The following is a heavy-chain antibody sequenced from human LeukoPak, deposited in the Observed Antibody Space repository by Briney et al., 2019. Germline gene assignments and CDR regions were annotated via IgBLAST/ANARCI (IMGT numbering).Heavy chain of an antibody. CDR1: GGSLSSYY. Sequence: PSETLSLTCNVSGGSLSSYYWSWIRQPPGKGLEGIGYIYYSGSTNYNPSLKSRVTISVDTSKNQFSLKLSSVTAADTALYYFERYQGNPYSSGYYYDWYFDLWYRGTLVTVSS. CDR3: ERYQGNPYSSGYYYDWYFDL. D-gene: IGHD3-22*01. V-gene: IGHV4-59*01. CDR2: IYYSGST. J-gene: IGHJ2*01.